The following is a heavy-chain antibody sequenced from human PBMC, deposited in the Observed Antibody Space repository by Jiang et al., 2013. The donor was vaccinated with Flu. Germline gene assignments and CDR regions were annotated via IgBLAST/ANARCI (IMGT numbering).Heavy chain of an antibody. CDR1: GGTFSSYT. J-gene: IGHJ4*02. CDR3: ARVLKGYYYDSSGYGVFDY. V-gene: IGHV1-69*02. Sequence: GAEVKKPGSSVKVSCKASGGTFSSYTISWVRQAPGQGLEWMGRIIPILGIANYAQKFQGRVTITADKSTSTAYMELSSLRSEDTAVYYCARVLKGYYYDSSGYGVFDYWGQGTLVTVSS. D-gene: IGHD3-22*01. CDR2: IIPILGIA.